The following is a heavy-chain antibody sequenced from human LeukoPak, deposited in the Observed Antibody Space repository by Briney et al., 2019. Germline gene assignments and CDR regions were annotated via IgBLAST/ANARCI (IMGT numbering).Heavy chain of an antibody. Sequence: SETLSLTCSVSGGSISSYYWSWIRQPAGKGLEWIGRIYTSGSTNYNPSLKSRVTMSVDTSKNQFSLKLSSVTAADTAVYYCARDSLSRRAYYYYMDVWGKGTTVTVSS. CDR2: IYTSGST. V-gene: IGHV4-4*07. CDR1: GGSISSYY. J-gene: IGHJ6*03. D-gene: IGHD3-9*01. CDR3: ARDSLSRRAYYYYMDV.